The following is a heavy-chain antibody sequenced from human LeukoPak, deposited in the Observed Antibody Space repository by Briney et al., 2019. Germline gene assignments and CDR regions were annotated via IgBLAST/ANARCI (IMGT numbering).Heavy chain of an antibody. CDR2: IKQDGSEK. D-gene: IGHD3-9*01. CDR3: AREPEAYDILTGYTYFDY. CDR1: GLTFSSYA. V-gene: IGHV3-7*01. J-gene: IGHJ4*02. Sequence: GGSLRLSCAASGLTFSSYAMHWVRQAPGKGLEWVANIKQDGSEKYYVDSVKGRFTISRDNAKNSLYLQMNSLRAEDTAVYYCAREPEAYDILTGYTYFDYWGQGTLVTVSS.